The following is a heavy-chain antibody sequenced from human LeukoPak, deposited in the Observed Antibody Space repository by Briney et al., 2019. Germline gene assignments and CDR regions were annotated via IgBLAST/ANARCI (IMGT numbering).Heavy chain of an antibody. D-gene: IGHD7-27*01. Sequence: GGSLRLSCAASGFTFGSYWMHWVRQAPGKGLVWVSRINTDGGSTTYADSVKGRFTISRDNAKNALYLQMNSLRAEDTAVYYCAKDRGPSLGIGWFDPWGQGTLVTVSS. CDR2: INTDGGST. V-gene: IGHV3-74*01. CDR3: AKDRGPSLGIGWFDP. J-gene: IGHJ5*02. CDR1: GFTFGSYW.